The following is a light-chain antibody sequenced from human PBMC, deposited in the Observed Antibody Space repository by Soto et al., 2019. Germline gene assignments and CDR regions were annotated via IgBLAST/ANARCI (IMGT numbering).Light chain of an antibody. CDR2: DVS. J-gene: IGLJ2*01. Sequence: QSVLTQPASVSGSPGQSITISCTGTSSDVGGYNDVSWYQQHPGNAPKLMIYDVSNRPSGVSNRFSGSKSGNTASLTISGLQAEDEADYCCSSYTSSSAPVVFGGGTKLTVL. V-gene: IGLV2-14*01. CDR1: SSDVGGYND. CDR3: SSYTSSSAPVV.